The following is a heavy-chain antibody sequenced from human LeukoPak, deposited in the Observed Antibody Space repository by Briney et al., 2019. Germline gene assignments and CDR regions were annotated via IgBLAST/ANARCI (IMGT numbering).Heavy chain of an antibody. J-gene: IGHJ5*02. CDR2: IYSGGNT. CDR1: GFTVSGNY. CDR3: ARGDYYDSSGYYP. Sequence: GGSLRLSCEASGFTVSGNYMNWIRQAPGKGLEWVSVIYSGGNTYYADSVKGRFSISRDNSKNTLYLQMNSLRAEDTAVYYCARGDYYDSSGYYPWGQGTLVTVSS. V-gene: IGHV3-66*01. D-gene: IGHD3-22*01.